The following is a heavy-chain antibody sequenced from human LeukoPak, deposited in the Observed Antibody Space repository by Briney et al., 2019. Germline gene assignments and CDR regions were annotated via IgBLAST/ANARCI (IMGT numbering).Heavy chain of an antibody. Sequence: SETLSLTCTVSGGSISSGGYYWSWIRQPPGKGLEWIGYIYHSGSTYYNPSLKSRVTISVDRSKNQFSLKLSSVTAADTAVYYCAFGGNRNYYYYYYMDVWGKGTTVTVSS. V-gene: IGHV4-30-2*01. D-gene: IGHD4-23*01. CDR3: AFGGNRNYYYYYYMDV. CDR1: GGSISSGGYY. CDR2: IYHSGST. J-gene: IGHJ6*03.